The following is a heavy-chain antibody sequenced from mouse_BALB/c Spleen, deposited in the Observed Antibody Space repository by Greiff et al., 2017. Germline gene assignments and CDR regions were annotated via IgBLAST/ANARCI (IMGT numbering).Heavy chain of an antibody. J-gene: IGHJ4*01. Sequence: EVKVVESGGGLVQPGGSRKLSCEASGFTFSSFGMHWVRQAPEKGLEWVAYISSGSSTIYYADTVKGRFTISRDNPKNTLFLQMTSLRSEDTAMYYCASLYGYAMDYWGQGTSVTVSS. CDR2: ISSGSSTI. CDR1: GFTFSSFG. V-gene: IGHV5-17*02. D-gene: IGHD1-1*01. CDR3: ASLYGYAMDY.